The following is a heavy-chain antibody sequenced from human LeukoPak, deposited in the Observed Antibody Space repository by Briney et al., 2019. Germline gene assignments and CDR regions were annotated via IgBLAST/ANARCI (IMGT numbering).Heavy chain of an antibody. CDR3: AREGAATSTSYLDY. CDR1: GFTFNSFG. J-gene: IGHJ4*02. V-gene: IGHV3-30*03. CDR2: ISYDGSNK. Sequence: AGSLTLSCAASGFTFNSFGMHWVRQAPGKGLEWVAVISYDGSNKYFADSVKGRFTISRDNSKNTLYLQMNSLRAEDTAVYYCAREGAATSTSYLDYWGQGTLVIVSS. D-gene: IGHD6-13*01.